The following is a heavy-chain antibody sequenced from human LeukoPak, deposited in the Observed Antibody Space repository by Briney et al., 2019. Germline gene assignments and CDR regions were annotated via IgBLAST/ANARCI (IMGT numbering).Heavy chain of an antibody. J-gene: IGHJ4*02. CDR3: AREIDKKDYFDY. CDR2: IYYSGST. CDR1: GGSISSHY. D-gene: IGHD3-22*01. Sequence: SETLSLTCTVSGGSISSHYWSWIRQPPGKGLERIGYIYYSGSTNYNPSLKSRVTISVDTSKNQFSLKLSSVTAADTAVYYCAREIDKKDYFDYWGQGTLVTVSS. V-gene: IGHV4-59*11.